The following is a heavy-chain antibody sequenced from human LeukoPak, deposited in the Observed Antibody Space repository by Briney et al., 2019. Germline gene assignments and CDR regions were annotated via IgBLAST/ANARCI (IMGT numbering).Heavy chain of an antibody. V-gene: IGHV4-38-2*01. CDR2: IYHSGST. J-gene: IGHJ4*02. CDR3: ASVLGATTKLDY. CDR1: GYSISSGYY. Sequence: PSETLSLTCAVSGYSISSGYYWGWIRQPPGKGLEWIGSIYHSGSTYYNPSLKSRVTISVDTSKNQFSLKLSSVTAAGTAVYYCASVLGATTKLDYWGQGTLVTVSS. D-gene: IGHD1-26*01.